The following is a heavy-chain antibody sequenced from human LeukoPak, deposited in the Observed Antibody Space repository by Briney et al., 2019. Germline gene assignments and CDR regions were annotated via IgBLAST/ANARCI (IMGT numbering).Heavy chain of an antibody. CDR3: VKDRPCETCMPMDA. V-gene: IGHV3-23*01. Sequence: GGSLRPSCAASGFMFTDYSMSWVREAPGKGVECVAGLGRSGEYKYYADSVKGRFTISRDNSKDTVSLQMNSLRAEDSAIYFCVKDRPCETCMPMDAWGQGTTVTVSS. D-gene: IGHD2-2*01. CDR1: GFMFTDYS. CDR2: LGRSGEYK. J-gene: IGHJ6*02.